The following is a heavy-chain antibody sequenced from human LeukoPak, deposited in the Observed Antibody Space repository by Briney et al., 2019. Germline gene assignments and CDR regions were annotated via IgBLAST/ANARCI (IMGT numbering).Heavy chain of an antibody. CDR2: ISNVGLTT. CDR1: AFTLGDFY. Sequence: GGSLRLSCTASAFTLGDFYMSWIRQAPGKGLEWIAYISNVGLTTYYAESVKGRFAISRDNAKNSLYLQMNSLRAEDTAVYYCACDFRYLGHDFWGQGTLVTVSS. CDR3: ACDFRYLGHDF. J-gene: IGHJ4*02. V-gene: IGHV3-11*01. D-gene: IGHD2-21*02.